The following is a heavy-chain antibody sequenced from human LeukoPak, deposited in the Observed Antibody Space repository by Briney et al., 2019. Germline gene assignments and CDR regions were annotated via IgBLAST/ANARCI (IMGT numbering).Heavy chain of an antibody. CDR2: INPNSGGT. J-gene: IGHJ4*02. CDR1: GYTFTGYY. D-gene: IGHD3-10*01. V-gene: IGHV1-2*06. Sequence: ASVKVSCKASGYTFTGYYMHRVRQAPGQGLEWMGRINPNSGGTNYAQKFQGRVTMTRDTSISTAYMELSRLRSDDTAVYYCARNRWFGELGSYYFDYWGQGTLVTVSS. CDR3: ARNRWFGELGSYYFDY.